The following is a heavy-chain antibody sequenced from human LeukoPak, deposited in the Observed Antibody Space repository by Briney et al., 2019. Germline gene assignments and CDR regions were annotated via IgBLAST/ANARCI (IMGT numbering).Heavy chain of an antibody. CDR1: GFTFSNYW. Sequence: GGSLRLSCAASGFTFSNYWMHWVRQAPGKGPVWVSRIKSDGTTTNYADSVKGRFTISRDNAKNSLYLQVNSLRAEDTAVYYCSTAKFDNWGQGTLVTVSS. CDR3: STAKFDN. J-gene: IGHJ4*02. V-gene: IGHV3-74*01. CDR2: IKSDGTTT.